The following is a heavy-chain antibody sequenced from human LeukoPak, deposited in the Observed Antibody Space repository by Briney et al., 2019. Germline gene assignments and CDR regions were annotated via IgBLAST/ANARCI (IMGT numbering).Heavy chain of an antibody. J-gene: IGHJ3*02. CDR3: AKIWGHPTGSFDI. Sequence: GGSLTLSCAASGFTFSTYGMHWVRQAPGKGLEWVAFIRYDGSNKYYADSVKGRFTISRDNSKNTLHLQMNSLRAEDTAVYYCAKIWGHPTGSFDIWGQGTTVTVSS. CDR1: GFTFSTYG. V-gene: IGHV3-30*02. CDR2: IRYDGSNK. D-gene: IGHD3-16*01.